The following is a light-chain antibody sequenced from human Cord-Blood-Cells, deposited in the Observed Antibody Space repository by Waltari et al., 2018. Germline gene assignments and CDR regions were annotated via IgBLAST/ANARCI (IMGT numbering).Light chain of an antibody. CDR3: SSYTSSSTRV. CDR2: DVS. CDR1: SSDVGGYNY. J-gene: IGLJ1*01. Sequence: QSALTQPASVSGSPGQSITISCTGTSSDVGGYNYVSWYQQHPGKAPKLMIYDVSKRPSGVSNRFSGANSGNTASLTISGLQADDEADYYCSSYTSSSTRVFGTGTKVTVL. V-gene: IGLV2-14*01.